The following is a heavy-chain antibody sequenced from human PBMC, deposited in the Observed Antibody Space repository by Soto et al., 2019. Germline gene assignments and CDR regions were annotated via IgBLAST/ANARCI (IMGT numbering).Heavy chain of an antibody. V-gene: IGHV1-18*01. D-gene: IGHD1-1*01. CDR2: ISAHNGNT. CDR3: ARGRYGDY. Sequence: QVHLVQSGAEVKSLGPSGKVPSRGSVKAFTPNGIPWVRQAPGQGLEWMAWISAHNGNTNYAQKLQGRVTVTRDTSTSTAYMELRSLRSDDTAVYYCARGRYGDYWGQGALVTVSS. J-gene: IGHJ4*02. CDR1: VKAFTPNG.